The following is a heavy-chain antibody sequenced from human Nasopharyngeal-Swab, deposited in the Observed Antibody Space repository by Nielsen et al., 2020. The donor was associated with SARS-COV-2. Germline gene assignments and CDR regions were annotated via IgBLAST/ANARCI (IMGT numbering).Heavy chain of an antibody. CDR1: GYTFNNYS. Sequence: ASVKVSCKASGYTFNNYSMHWVRQAPGQRLEWMGWIIAGTGNTKYSQKFQGRVTITRDTSASTAYMDLSSLRSEDTAVYYCASGRVVPAAMQNYWGQGTLVTVSS. V-gene: IGHV1-3*01. CDR2: IIAGTGNT. D-gene: IGHD2-2*01. J-gene: IGHJ4*02. CDR3: ASGRVVPAAMQNY.